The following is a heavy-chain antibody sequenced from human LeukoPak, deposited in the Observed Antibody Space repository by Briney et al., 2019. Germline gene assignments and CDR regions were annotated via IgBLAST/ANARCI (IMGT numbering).Heavy chain of an antibody. CDR2: ISGSGGST. D-gene: IGHD3-3*01. J-gene: IGHJ4*02. CDR1: GFTFSSYA. V-gene: IGHV3-23*01. CDR3: AKVPYSEWLLLERPLLYFDY. Sequence: GGSLRLSCAASGFTFSSYAMSWVRQAPGKGLEWVSAISGSGGSTYYADSVKGRFTISRDNSKNTLYLQMNSLRAEDTAVYYCAKVPYSEWLLLERPLLYFDYWGQGTLVTVSS.